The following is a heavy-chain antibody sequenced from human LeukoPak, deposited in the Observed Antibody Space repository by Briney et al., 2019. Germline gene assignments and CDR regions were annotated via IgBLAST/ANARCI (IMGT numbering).Heavy chain of an antibody. J-gene: IGHJ4*02. CDR3: ARRYDSSGYYGRGYFDY. CDR2: IYPGDSDT. D-gene: IGHD3-22*01. CDR1: GYSFTSYW. V-gene: IGHV5-51*01. Sequence: GESLKISCKGSGYSFTSYWIGWVRQMPGKGLEWMGIIYPGDSDTGYSPSFQGQVTISADKSISTAYLQWSSLKASDTAMYYCARRYDSSGYYGRGYFDYWGQGTLVTVSS.